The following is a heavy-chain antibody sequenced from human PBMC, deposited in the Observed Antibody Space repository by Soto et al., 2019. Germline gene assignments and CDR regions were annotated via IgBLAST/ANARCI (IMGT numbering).Heavy chain of an antibody. J-gene: IGHJ6*02. V-gene: IGHV1-3*01. CDR1: GYTFTNYA. Sequence: QVQFVQSGAEGKKPGASVKVSCKASGYTFTNYAIHWVRQAPAQGLEWLGWINSGNGNIKYSQTFQGRVTITRDTSANTAYMELSSLRSEDTAVYYCARVGQWGGMDVWGQGTTVTVSS. CDR3: ARVGQWGGMDV. CDR2: INSGNGNI. D-gene: IGHD1-26*01.